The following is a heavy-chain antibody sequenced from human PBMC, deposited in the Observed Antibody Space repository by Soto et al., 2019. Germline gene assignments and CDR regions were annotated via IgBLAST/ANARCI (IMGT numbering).Heavy chain of an antibody. CDR3: ARNVDSSDYRGWFDP. CDR2: IYSGGTT. CDR1: GFTVSSNY. J-gene: IGHJ5*02. Sequence: EVQLVESGGGLVQPGGSLRLSCAASGFTVSSNYMSWVRQAPGKGLEWVSVIYSGGTTYYADSVKGRFTISRDNSKNTLYLQMNSMRAEDPAVYYCARNVDSSDYRGWFDPWGQGTLVTVSS. D-gene: IGHD3-22*01. V-gene: IGHV3-66*01.